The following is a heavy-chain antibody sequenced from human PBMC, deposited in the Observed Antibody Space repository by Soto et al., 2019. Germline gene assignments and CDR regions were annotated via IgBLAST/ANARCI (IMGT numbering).Heavy chain of an antibody. CDR1: GYTFSSYA. CDR3: ARRNDFWSDYSRARWKSMEV. CDR2: IIPIFGTA. J-gene: IGHJ6*04. V-gene: IGHV1-69*01. D-gene: IGHD3-3*01. Sequence: KVYCKGFGYTFSSYAISWVRQDPGQGLEWMGGIIPIFGTANYAQKFQGRVTITADESTSTAYMELSSLRSEDTAVYYCARRNDFWSDYSRARWKSMEVWRKGTTVPVSP.